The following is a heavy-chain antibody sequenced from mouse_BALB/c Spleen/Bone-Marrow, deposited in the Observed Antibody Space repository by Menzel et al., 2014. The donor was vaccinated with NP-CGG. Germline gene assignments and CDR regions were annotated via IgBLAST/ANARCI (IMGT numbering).Heavy chain of an antibody. CDR1: GYAFSTYW. J-gene: IGHJ4*01. CDR2: IYPGDGDT. CDR3: ARGARSAMDY. Sequence: QVQLKESGAELVRPESSVKISCKASGYAFSTYWMIWVKQRPGQGLEWIGQIYPGDGDTNYNGKFKGKATLTADKSSSTAYMQLSSLTSEDSAVNFCARGARSAMDYWGQGTSVTVSS. V-gene: IGHV1-80*01.